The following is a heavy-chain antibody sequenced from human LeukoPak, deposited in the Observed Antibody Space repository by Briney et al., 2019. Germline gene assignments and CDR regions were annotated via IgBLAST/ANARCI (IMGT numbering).Heavy chain of an antibody. V-gene: IGHV4-61*02. CDR3: ARVPIYGSGSYYNGGFDY. CDR2: IYTSGST. D-gene: IGHD3-10*01. Sequence: SETLSLTCTVSGGSISSGSYYWSWIRQPAGKGLEWIGRIYTSGSTNYNPSLKSRVTISVDTSKNQFSLKLSSVTAADTAVYYCARVPIYGSGSYYNGGFDYWGQGTLVTVSS. J-gene: IGHJ4*02. CDR1: GGSISSGSYY.